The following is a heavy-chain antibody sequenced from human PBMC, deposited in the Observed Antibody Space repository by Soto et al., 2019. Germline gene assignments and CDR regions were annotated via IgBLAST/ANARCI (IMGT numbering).Heavy chain of an antibody. CDR2: IDGTSTFS. D-gene: IGHD6-19*01. J-gene: IGHJ5*02. CDR1: GFTFSTND. Sequence: PGGSLRLSCVASGFTFSTNDMTWVRQAPGKGLEWVFTIDGTSTFSNYAASVEGRFTISRDNSRNTVYLQMNSLRADDTAVYFCAKNSGWFTAWGQGTLVTVSS. CDR3: AKNSGWFTA. V-gene: IGHV3-23*05.